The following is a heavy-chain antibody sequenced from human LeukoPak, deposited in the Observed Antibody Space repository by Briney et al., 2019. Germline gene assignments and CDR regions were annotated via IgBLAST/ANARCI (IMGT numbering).Heavy chain of an antibody. V-gene: IGHV4-4*07. CDR2: IYTSGST. Sequence: SSETLSLTCTVSGGSISSYYWSWIRQPAGKGLEWIGRIYTSGSTNYNPSLKSRVTMSVDTSKNQFSLKLSSVTAADTAVYYCARGIVPAAMFEGWFDPWGQGTLVTVSS. J-gene: IGHJ5*02. CDR3: ARGIVPAAMFEGWFDP. D-gene: IGHD2-2*01. CDR1: GGSISSYY.